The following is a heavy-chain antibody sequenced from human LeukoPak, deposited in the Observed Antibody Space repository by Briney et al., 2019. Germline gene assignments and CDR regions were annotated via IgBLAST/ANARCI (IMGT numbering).Heavy chain of an antibody. D-gene: IGHD3-22*01. J-gene: IGHJ4*02. Sequence: SETLSLTCTVSGGSISSSSYYWGWIRQPPGKGLEWIGNIYYSGCTYYNPSIKSSVSVFVDTSKNQFSLKLSSVTAAATAVYYCASGYDNSGYYYVPDYWGQGTLVTVSS. CDR2: IYYSGCT. CDR1: GGSISSSSYY. CDR3: ASGYDNSGYYYVPDY. V-gene: IGHV4-39*01.